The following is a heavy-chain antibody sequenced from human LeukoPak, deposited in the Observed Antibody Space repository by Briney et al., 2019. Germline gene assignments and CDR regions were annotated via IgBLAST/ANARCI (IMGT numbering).Heavy chain of an antibody. CDR3: ARSGGVAAHYFDY. CDR1: GASVSSFY. Sequence: SETLSLTCTVSGASVSSFYWSWIRQPAGKGLEWIGRIYTSGSTNYNPSLKSRVTMSVDTSKNQFSLKLSSVTAADTAVYYCARSGGVAAHYFDYWGQGTLVTVSS. CDR2: IYTSGST. J-gene: IGHJ4*02. V-gene: IGHV4-4*07. D-gene: IGHD6-6*01.